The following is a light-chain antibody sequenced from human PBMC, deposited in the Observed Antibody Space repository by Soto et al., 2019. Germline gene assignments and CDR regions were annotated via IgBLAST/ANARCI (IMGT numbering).Light chain of an antibody. CDR2: KES. V-gene: IGKV1-5*03. Sequence: DMHMTQSPSTLSASVGDRVTITCRASQSISSWLAWYQQKPGKAPKLLIYKESSLESGVPSRFSGSGSGTEFTLTISSLQPDDFATYYRQQYNSYSTFGQGTKVDIK. J-gene: IGKJ1*01. CDR3: QQYNSYST. CDR1: QSISSW.